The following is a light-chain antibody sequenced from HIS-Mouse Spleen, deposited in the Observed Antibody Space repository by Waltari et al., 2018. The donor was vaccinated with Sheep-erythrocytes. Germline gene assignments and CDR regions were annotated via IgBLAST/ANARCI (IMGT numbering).Light chain of an antibody. CDR3: CSYAGSSTPWV. V-gene: IGLV2-23*01. Sequence: QSALTQPASVSGSPGQSITISCTGTSSDVGSYNLVSWYQQHPGKPPKPMIYEGSKRPSGVSNRFAGSKSGNTASLTISGLQAEDEADYYCCSYAGSSTPWVFGGGTKLTVL. CDR2: EGS. CDR1: SSDVGSYNL. J-gene: IGLJ3*02.